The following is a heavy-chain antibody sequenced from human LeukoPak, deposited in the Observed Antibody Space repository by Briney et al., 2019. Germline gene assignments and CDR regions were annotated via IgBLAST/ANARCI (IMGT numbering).Heavy chain of an antibody. CDR3: AKGRGVVIIDYFDY. D-gene: IGHD3-3*01. J-gene: IGHJ4*02. CDR1: GFTFSSYG. V-gene: IGHV3-23*01. Sequence: PGRSLRLSCAASGFTFSSYGMHWVRQAPGKGLEWVSAISGSGGSTYYADSVKGRFTISRDNSKNTLYLQMNSLRAEDTAVYYCAKGRGVVIIDYFDYWGQGTLVTVSS. CDR2: ISGSGGST.